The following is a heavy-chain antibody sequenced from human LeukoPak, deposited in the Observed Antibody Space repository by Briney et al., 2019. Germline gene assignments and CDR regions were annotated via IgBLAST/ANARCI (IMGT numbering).Heavy chain of an antibody. CDR2: IFYAENT. D-gene: IGHD3-3*02. J-gene: IGHJ3*01. CDR3: ARDSIPLAFDV. CDR1: GGSISSSGYY. Sequence: SETLSLTCTVSGGSISSSGYYWGWVRQPPGKGLEWIGTIFYAENTYYNPSLKSRVTMSVDTSKNQFSLKLTSVTPADTAVYYCARDSIPLAFDVWGQGTMVAVSS. V-gene: IGHV4-39*02.